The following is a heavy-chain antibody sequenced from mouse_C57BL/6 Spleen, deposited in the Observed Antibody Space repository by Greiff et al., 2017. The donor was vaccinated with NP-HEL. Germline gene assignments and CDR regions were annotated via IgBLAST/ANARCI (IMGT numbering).Heavy chain of an antibody. CDR1: GYTFTDYN. J-gene: IGHJ4*01. D-gene: IGHD2-2*01. CDR2: INPNNGGT. CDR3: AREGIYGYEYAMDY. V-gene: IGHV1-22*01. Sequence: EVQLQQSGPELVKPGASVKMSCKASGYTFTDYNMHWVKQSHGKSLEWIGYINPNNGGTSYNQKFKGKATLTVNKSSSTAYMELRSLTSEDSAVYYCAREGIYGYEYAMDYWGQGTSVTVSS.